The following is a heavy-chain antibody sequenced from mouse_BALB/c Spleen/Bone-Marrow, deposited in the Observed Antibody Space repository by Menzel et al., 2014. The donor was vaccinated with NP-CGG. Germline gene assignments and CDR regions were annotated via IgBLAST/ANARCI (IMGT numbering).Heavy chain of an antibody. J-gene: IGHJ3*01. CDR1: GFTFSSYG. CDR3: ARGYGYSSWFAY. Sequence: EVKLMESGGGLVQPGGSLKLSCAASGFTFSSYGMSWVRQTPDKRLEMIATINVNGDTTYHPDSVKGRFTISRDNVKNTLYLQMRSLKSEDTAMYYCARGYGYSSWFAYWGQGTLVTVSA. V-gene: IGHV5-6-3*01. D-gene: IGHD2-2*01. CDR2: INVNGDTT.